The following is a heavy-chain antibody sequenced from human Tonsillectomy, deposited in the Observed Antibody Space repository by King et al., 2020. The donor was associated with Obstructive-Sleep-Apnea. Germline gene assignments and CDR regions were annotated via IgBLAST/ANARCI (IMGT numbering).Heavy chain of an antibody. CDR2: IYYSGSS. Sequence: VQLQESGPGLVKPSETLSLTCTVSGGSISTYYWSWLRQPPGKRLEWIGYIYYSGSSNYNPSLKRRVSISVDTSKNQFSLKLTSVTAPDTAVYYCARSPYGSGIIDYFDPWGQGTLVTVSS. CDR3: ARSPYGSGIIDYFDP. J-gene: IGHJ5*02. CDR1: GGSISTYY. D-gene: IGHD3-10*01. V-gene: IGHV4-59*01.